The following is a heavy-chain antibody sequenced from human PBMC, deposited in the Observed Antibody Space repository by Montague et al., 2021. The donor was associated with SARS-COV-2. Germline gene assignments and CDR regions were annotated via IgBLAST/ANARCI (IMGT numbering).Heavy chain of an antibody. Sequence: SVKVSCKASGYTLDSYGISWVRQAPGQGLEWMGWISGYNGDTHFAQKFQGRVTMTTDTSTGTAYMELRSLRSDDTAVYFCARDRSTMIRGVMAYWGQGTRVTVSS. CDR1: GYTLDSYG. J-gene: IGHJ4*02. V-gene: IGHV1-18*01. CDR2: ISGYNGDT. D-gene: IGHD3-10*01. CDR3: ARDRSTMIRGVMAY.